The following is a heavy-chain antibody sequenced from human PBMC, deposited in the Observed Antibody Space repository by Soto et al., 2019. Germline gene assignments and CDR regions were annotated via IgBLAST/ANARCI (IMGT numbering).Heavy chain of an antibody. J-gene: IGHJ6*02. CDR2: IIPIFGTA. CDR3: ARDGDKYGSGSYGGMDV. Sequence: VAAVKVSCKASGCTFSSYAISWVRQAPGQGLEWMGGIIPIFGTANYAQKFQGRVTITADKSTSTAYMELSSLRSEDTAVYYCARDGDKYGSGSYGGMDVWGQGTTVTVSS. CDR1: GCTFSSYA. D-gene: IGHD3-10*01. V-gene: IGHV1-69*06.